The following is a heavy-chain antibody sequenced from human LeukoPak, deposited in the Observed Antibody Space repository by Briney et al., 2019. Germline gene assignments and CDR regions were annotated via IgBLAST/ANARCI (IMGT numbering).Heavy chain of an antibody. CDR2: IYSSGII. CDR1: GGSISSYY. Sequence: SETLSLTCTVSGGSISSYYWSWIRQPAGKAPEWIGRIYSSGIINYNPSLKSRATMSLDNSKNQLSLKLSYVTAADTAVYYCARDTGKSGYPDYRGQGTLVTVSS. V-gene: IGHV4-4*07. J-gene: IGHJ4*02. CDR3: ARDTGKSGYPDY. D-gene: IGHD3-3*01.